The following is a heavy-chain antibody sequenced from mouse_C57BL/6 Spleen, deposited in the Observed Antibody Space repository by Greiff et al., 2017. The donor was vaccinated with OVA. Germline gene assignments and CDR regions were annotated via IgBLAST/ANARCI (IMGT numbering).Heavy chain of an antibody. CDR3: ARRDFDY. V-gene: IGHV1-42*01. Sequence: DVKLQESGPELVKPGASVKISCKASGYSFTGYYMNWVKQSPEKSLEWIGEINPSTGGTTYNKKFKAKATLTVDKSSSTAYMQLKSLTSEDSAVYYCARRDFDYWGQGTTLTVSS. J-gene: IGHJ2*01. CDR2: INPSTGGT. CDR1: GYSFTGYY.